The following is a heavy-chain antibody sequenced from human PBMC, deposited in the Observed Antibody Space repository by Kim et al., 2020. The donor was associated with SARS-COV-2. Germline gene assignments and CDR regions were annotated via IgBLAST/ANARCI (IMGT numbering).Heavy chain of an antibody. Sequence: GGSLRLSCAASGFTFSSYAMHWVRQAPGKGLEWVAVISYDGSNKYYADSVKGRFTISRDNSKNTLYLQMNSLRAEDTAVYYCARATGSWYYYYGMDVWGQGTTVTVSS. CDR2: ISYDGSNK. V-gene: IGHV3-30*04. CDR3: ARATGSWYYYYGMDV. CDR1: GFTFSSYA. J-gene: IGHJ6*02. D-gene: IGHD1-26*01.